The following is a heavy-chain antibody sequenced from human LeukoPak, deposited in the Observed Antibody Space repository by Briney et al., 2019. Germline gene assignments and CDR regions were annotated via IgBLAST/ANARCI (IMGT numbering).Heavy chain of an antibody. Sequence: GESLKISCKGSGYKFTNYWIGWVRQMPGKGLEWMGIIHPGDSDTRYRPSFQGQITISVDKSISTAYLQWNSLKASDTAIYYCARGFDSRFFDYWGQGTLVTVSS. CDR3: ARGFDSRFFDY. D-gene: IGHD3-22*01. CDR2: IHPGDSDT. V-gene: IGHV5-51*01. CDR1: GYKFTNYW. J-gene: IGHJ4*02.